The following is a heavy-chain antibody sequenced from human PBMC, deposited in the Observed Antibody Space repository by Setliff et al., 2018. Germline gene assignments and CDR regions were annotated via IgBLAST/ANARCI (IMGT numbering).Heavy chain of an antibody. CDR2: INSDGSST. J-gene: IGHJ6*02. D-gene: IGHD5-18*01. CDR1: GFSFSNYW. Sequence: GESLKISCAASGFSFSNYWMHWVRQAPGKGLVWVSRINSDGSSTNYADSVKGQFTVSRDNAKNTLYLQMNSLKTEDTAVYYCISLWLGYYGLDVWGQGTTVTVSS. V-gene: IGHV3-74*01. CDR3: ISLWLGYYGLDV.